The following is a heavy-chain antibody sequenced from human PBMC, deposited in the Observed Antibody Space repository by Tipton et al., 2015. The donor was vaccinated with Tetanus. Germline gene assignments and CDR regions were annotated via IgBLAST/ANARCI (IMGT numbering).Heavy chain of an antibody. J-gene: IGHJ4*02. CDR1: GDSGSRHY. CDR3: ARGLIDDFLGSRIYFDS. CDR2: IFYSGNS. Sequence: TLSLTCSVSGDSGSRHYWSWIRQPPGKALEWIGDIFYSGNSISNPPFRSRVTMSVDTSRTLFSLTLIAVTAADTAVYFCARGLIDDFLGSRIYFDSWGPGTLVTVSS. V-gene: IGHV4-59*02. D-gene: IGHD2-8*01.